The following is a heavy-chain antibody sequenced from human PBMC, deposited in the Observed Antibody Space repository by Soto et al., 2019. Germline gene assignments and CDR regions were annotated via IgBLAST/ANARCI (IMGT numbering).Heavy chain of an antibody. CDR1: GGSVSSGSYY. CDR3: ARVATIVYYGMDV. Sequence: SETLSLTCTVSGGSVSSGSYYWSWIRQPPGKGLEWIGYIYYSGSTNYNPSLKSRVTISVDTSKNQFSLKLSSVTAADTAVYYCARVATIVYYGMDVWGQGTTVTVSS. V-gene: IGHV4-61*01. CDR2: IYYSGST. D-gene: IGHD5-12*01. J-gene: IGHJ6*02.